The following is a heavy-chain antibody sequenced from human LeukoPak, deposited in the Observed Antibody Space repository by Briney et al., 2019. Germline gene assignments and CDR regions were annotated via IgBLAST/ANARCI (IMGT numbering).Heavy chain of an antibody. CDR2: ISYDGSNE. CDR3: ARSGDTNRNWFDP. CDR1: GFTFSSYV. J-gene: IGHJ5*02. Sequence: PGGSLRLSCAASGFTFSSYVMHWVRQPPGKGLEWVAVISYDGSNEHYVDSVKGRFTISRDNSKNTLYVQMNSPRAEDTAVYYCARSGDTNRNWFDPWGQGTLVTVSS. D-gene: IGHD1-14*01. V-gene: IGHV3-30-3*01.